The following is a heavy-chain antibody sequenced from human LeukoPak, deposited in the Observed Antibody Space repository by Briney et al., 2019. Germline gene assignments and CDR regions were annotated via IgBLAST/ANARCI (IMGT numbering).Heavy chain of an antibody. D-gene: IGHD2-21*02. CDR2: IIPILGIA. CDR1: GGTFSSYA. V-gene: IGHV1-69*04. J-gene: IGHJ4*02. CDR3: AREQYCGGDCLYYFDY. Sequence: PSASVKVSCKASGGTFSSYAISWVRQAPGQGLEWMGRIIPILGIANYAQKFQGRVTITADKSTSTAYMELSSLRSEDTAVYYCAREQYCGGDCLYYFDYWGQGTLVTVSS.